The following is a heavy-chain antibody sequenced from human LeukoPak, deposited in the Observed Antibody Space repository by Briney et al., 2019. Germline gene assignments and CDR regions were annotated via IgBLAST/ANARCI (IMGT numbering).Heavy chain of an antibody. D-gene: IGHD1-1*01. CDR1: GFTFSSYG. J-gene: IGHJ4*02. CDR3: AKTYNWNDIGNFDY. CDR2: IRYDGSNK. Sequence: GGSLRLSCAASGFTFSSYGMHWVRQAPGKGLEWVAFIRYDGSNKYYADSVKGRFTISRDNSKNTLYLQMNSLRAEGTAVYYCAKTYNWNDIGNFDYWGQGTLVTVSS. V-gene: IGHV3-30*02.